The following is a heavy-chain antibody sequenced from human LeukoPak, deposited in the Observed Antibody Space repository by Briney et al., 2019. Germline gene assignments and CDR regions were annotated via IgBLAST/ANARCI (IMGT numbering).Heavy chain of an antibody. CDR1: GGSISSSSYY. CDR2: IYYSGST. J-gene: IGHJ3*02. CDR3: ARDTYYYDSSGTDDAFDI. D-gene: IGHD3-22*01. Sequence: SETLSLTCTVSGGSISSSSYYWGWIRQPPGKGLEWTGSIYYSGSTNYNPSLKSRVTISVDTSKNQFSLKLSSVTAADTAVYYCARDTYYYDSSGTDDAFDIWGQGTMVTVSS. V-gene: IGHV4-39*07.